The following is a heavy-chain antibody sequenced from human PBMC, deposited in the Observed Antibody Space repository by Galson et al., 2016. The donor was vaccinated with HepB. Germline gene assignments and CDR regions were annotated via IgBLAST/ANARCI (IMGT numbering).Heavy chain of an antibody. CDR3: AKGRLAGKMDV. CDR2: IYSGGGT. V-gene: IGHV3-66*01. Sequence: SLRLSCAASGFNVSSNYMNWVRQAPGRGLEWVSVIYSGGGTLYTDSVKGRFTISRDKSENTLYLQMNSLRVDDTALYYCAKGRLAGKMDVWGQGTTVTVSS. D-gene: IGHD4-23*01. CDR1: GFNVSSNY. J-gene: IGHJ6*02.